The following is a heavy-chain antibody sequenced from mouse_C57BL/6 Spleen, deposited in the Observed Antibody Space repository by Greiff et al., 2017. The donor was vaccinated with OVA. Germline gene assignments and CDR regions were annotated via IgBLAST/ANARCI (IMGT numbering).Heavy chain of an antibody. CDR2: IYPGDGET. D-gene: IGHD2-3*01. J-gene: IGHJ4*01. CDR3: AYRYENEDGESAMDY. CDR1: GFNFTDYY. Sequence: VQLQQSGAELVKPGASVKLSCTASGFNFTDYYMHWVKQRTDQGLEWIGRIYPGDGETKYAANFKGQATITADTSSNTAYLQHSSLTSEETAVYYCAYRYENEDGESAMDYWGQGTSVTVSS. V-gene: IGHV14-2*01.